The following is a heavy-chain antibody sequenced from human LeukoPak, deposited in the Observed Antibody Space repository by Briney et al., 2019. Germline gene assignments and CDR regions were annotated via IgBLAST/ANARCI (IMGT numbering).Heavy chain of an antibody. J-gene: IGHJ6*02. Sequence: GESLKISCKGSGYSFTSYWISWVRQMPGKGLEWMGRIDPSDSYTNYSPSFQGHVTISADKSISTAYLQWSSLKASDTAMYYCARAKVGGVWPRYYYYGMDVWGQGTTVTVSS. CDR3: ARAKVGGVWPRYYYYGMDV. CDR2: IDPSDSYT. V-gene: IGHV5-10-1*01. D-gene: IGHD2-8*02. CDR1: GYSFTSYW.